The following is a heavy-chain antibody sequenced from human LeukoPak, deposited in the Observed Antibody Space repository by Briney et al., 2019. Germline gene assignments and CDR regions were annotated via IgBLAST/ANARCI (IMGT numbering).Heavy chain of an antibody. CDR3: ARVACSGGSCYSRDYYFDY. CDR1: GGSISNGDHY. CDR2: IYYSGST. Sequence: KPSETLSLTCTVSGGSISNGDHYWSWIRQHPGKGLEWIGHIYYSGSTYYNPSLKSRVTISVDTSKNQFSLKLSSVTAADTAVYYCARVACSGGSCYSRDYYFDYWGQGTLVTVSS. D-gene: IGHD2-15*01. V-gene: IGHV4-30-4*08. J-gene: IGHJ4*02.